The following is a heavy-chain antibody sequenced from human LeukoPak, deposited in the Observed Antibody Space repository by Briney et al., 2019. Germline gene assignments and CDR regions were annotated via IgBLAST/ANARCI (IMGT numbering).Heavy chain of an antibody. Sequence: SETLSLTCTVSGGSISSYYWSWIRQPPGKGLEWIGYVYTSGSTNYNPPLKSRVTISVDTSKNQFSLKLSSVTAADTAVYYCARGKKPRPAQYWFDPWGQGTLVTVSS. CDR3: ARGKKPRPAQYWFDP. J-gene: IGHJ5*02. CDR1: GGSISSYY. V-gene: IGHV4-4*09. CDR2: VYTSGST.